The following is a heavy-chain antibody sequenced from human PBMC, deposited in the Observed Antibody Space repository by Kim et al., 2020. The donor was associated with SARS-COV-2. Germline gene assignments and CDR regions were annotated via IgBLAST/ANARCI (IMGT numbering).Heavy chain of an antibody. Sequence: SVKGPFTISRDNSKNPVYLQMNSLRAEDTAVYYCAKDRSYYGTTDAFDIWGKGTMVTVSS. V-gene: IGHV3-23*01. J-gene: IGHJ3*02. D-gene: IGHD4-17*01. CDR3: AKDRSYYGTTDAFDI.